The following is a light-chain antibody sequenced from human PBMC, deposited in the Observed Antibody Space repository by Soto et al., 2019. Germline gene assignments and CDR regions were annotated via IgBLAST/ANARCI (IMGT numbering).Light chain of an antibody. Sequence: EIVLTQSPGTLSLSPGERVTLSCRASQSVSSSYLAWYQQKPGQAPRLLIYGASSRATGIPDRFSGSGSGTDFTLTITRLGPEDFAVYYCQQYGDSPQTFGQGTKVEFK. CDR2: GAS. CDR3: QQYGDSPQT. V-gene: IGKV3-20*01. J-gene: IGKJ1*01. CDR1: QSVSSSY.